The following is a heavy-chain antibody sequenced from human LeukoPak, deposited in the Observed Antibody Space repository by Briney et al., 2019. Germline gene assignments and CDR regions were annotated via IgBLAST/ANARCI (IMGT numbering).Heavy chain of an antibody. V-gene: IGHV3-7*04. CDR3: ARDIYGGHDY. J-gene: IGHJ4*02. Sequence: GGSLRLSCAASGFTFSNYWMSWVRQAPGKGLEWVANINQDGSEKSYVDSVEGRFTISRDNAKKSLYLHVNSLRAEDTAVYYCARDIYGGHDYWGQGILLTVSS. D-gene: IGHD2-21*01. CDR2: INQDGSEK. CDR1: GFTFSNYW.